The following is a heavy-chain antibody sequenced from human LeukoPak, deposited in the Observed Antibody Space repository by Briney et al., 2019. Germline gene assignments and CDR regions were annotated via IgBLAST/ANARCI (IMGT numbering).Heavy chain of an antibody. V-gene: IGHV1-2*02. CDR1: GYTFTGYY. CDR2: INPNSGGT. Sequence: SVKVSCKASGYTFTGYYMHWVRQAPGQGLEWMGWINPNSGGTNNEQKFQGRVTMTRDTSISTAYMELSRLRFDDTAVYYCARGDVDTAMVTPDYWGQGTLVTVSS. D-gene: IGHD5-18*01. CDR3: ARGDVDTAMVTPDY. J-gene: IGHJ4*02.